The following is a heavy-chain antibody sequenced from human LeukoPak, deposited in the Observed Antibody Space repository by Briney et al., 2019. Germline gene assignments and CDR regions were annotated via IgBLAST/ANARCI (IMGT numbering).Heavy chain of an antibody. CDR2: ISFDGRIE. CDR1: GFIFTNYG. D-gene: IGHD1-26*01. J-gene: IGHJ3*02. Sequence: GGSLRLSCAASGFIFTNYGMHWVRQAPGKGLEWVGIISFDGRIEYYVDSVKGRFTISRDKSKNTLYLQMNSLRPEDTAVYYCAKERASMGADAFDIWGQGTMVTVPS. CDR3: AKERASMGADAFDI. V-gene: IGHV3-30*18.